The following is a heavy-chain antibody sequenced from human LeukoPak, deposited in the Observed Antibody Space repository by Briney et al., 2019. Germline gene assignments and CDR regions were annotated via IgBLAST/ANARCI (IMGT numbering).Heavy chain of an antibody. V-gene: IGHV4-61*02. J-gene: IGHJ4*02. D-gene: IGHD4-23*01. CDR1: GGSISSGSYY. CDR3: AKGSHDYGGNNQFDY. Sequence: SETLSLTCTVSGGSISSGSYYWSWIRQPAGKGLEWIGRIYTSGSTNYNPSLKSRVTISVDTSKNQFSLKLSSVTAADTAVYYCAKGSHDYGGNNQFDYWGQGTLVTVSS. CDR2: IYTSGST.